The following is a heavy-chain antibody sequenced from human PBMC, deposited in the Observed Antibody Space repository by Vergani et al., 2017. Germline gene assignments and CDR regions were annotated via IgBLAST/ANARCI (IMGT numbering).Heavy chain of an antibody. CDR3: ADRITMIVVSRVGEENWFDS. D-gene: IGHD3-22*01. CDR1: GGTFSSYA. V-gene: IGHV1-69*01. Sequence: QVQLVQSGAEVKKPGSSVKVSCKASGGTFSSYAISWVRQAPGQGLEWMGGIIPIFGTANYAQKFQGRVTITADESTSTAYMELSSLRSEDTAVYYCADRITMIVVSRVGEENWFDSWGQGTLVTVSS. CDR2: IIPIFGTA. J-gene: IGHJ5*01.